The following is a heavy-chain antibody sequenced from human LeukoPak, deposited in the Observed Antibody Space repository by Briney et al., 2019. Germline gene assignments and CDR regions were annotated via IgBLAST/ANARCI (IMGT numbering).Heavy chain of an antibody. CDR1: GGSISSYY. J-gene: IGHJ4*02. Sequence: PSETLSLTCTVSGGSISSYYWSWIRQPAGKGLEWIGRIYTSGSTNYNPSLKSRVTMSVDTSKNQFSLKLSSVTAADTAVYYCARDHTDYYGSSGYYRDFDYWGQGTLVTVSS. CDR3: ARDHTDYYGSSGYYRDFDY. CDR2: IYTSGST. D-gene: IGHD3-22*01. V-gene: IGHV4-4*07.